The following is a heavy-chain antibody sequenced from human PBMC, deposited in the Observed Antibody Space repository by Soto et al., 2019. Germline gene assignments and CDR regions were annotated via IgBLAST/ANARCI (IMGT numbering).Heavy chain of an antibody. CDR1: GYTFTSYG. V-gene: IGHV1-69*06. CDR3: ARGLLAQQNYYYYYYMDV. Sequence: ASVKVSCKASGYTFTSYGISWVRQAPGQGLEWMGGIIPIFGTANYAQKFQGRVTITADKSTSTAYMELSSLRSEDTAVYYCARGLLAQQNYYYYYYMDVWGKGTTVTVSS. J-gene: IGHJ6*03. CDR2: IIPIFGTA. D-gene: IGHD2-15*01.